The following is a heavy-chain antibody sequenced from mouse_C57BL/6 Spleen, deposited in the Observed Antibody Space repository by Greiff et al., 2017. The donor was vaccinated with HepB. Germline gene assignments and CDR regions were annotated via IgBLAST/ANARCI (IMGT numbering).Heavy chain of an antibody. Sequence: EVKLVESGGGLVKPGGSLKLSCAASGFTFSDYGMHWVRQAPEKGLEWVAYISSGSSTIYYADTVKGRFTISRDNAKNTLFLQMTSLRSEDTAMYYCAREGDYDYDVDAMDYWGQGTSVTVSS. CDR1: GFTFSDYG. CDR3: AREGDYDYDVDAMDY. V-gene: IGHV5-17*01. D-gene: IGHD2-4*01. CDR2: ISSGSSTI. J-gene: IGHJ4*01.